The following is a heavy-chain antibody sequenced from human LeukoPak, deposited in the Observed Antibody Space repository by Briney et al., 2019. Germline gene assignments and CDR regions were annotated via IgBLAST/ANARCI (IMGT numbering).Heavy chain of an antibody. CDR1: GFTFSSYA. J-gene: IGHJ6*02. V-gene: IGHV3-23*01. D-gene: IGHD3-10*01. CDR2: ISGSGGST. Sequence: RSGGSLRLSCAASGFTFSSYAMSWVRQAPGKGLEWVSAISGSGGSTYYADSVKGRFTISRDNSKNTLYPQMNSLRAEDTAVYYCAKGRYYGSGSYYPYGMDVWGQGTTVTVSS. CDR3: AKGRYYGSGSYYPYGMDV.